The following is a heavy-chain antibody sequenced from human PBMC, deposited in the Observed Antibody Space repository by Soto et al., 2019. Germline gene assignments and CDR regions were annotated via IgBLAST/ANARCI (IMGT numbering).Heavy chain of an antibody. Sequence: QVQLVQSGAEVKKPGASVKVSCKASGYTFTTYNINWVRQASGQGLEWMGWMNPNSGSSGSAQKFQGRVTMTRNTTISPADMDLRSLISNDTAVYYGARRSVSRGSTLGYWGQGTLVPVSS. CDR1: GYTFTTYN. D-gene: IGHD6-19*01. CDR2: MNPNSGSS. CDR3: ARRSVSRGSTLGY. J-gene: IGHJ4*02. V-gene: IGHV1-8*01.